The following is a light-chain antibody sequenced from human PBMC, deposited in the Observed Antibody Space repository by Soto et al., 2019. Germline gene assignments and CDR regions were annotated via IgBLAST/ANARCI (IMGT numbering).Light chain of an antibody. J-gene: IGKJ1*01. CDR2: GAS. V-gene: IGKV3-15*01. Sequence: IVLTQSPNTVSLQHGERATLSCRASQSVSSNLAWYQQKPGQAPRLLIYGASTRATGIPARFSGSGSGTEFTLTISSLQSEDFAIYYCQQYTNWPPWRFSQGTKLDIK. CDR3: QQYTNWPPWR. CDR1: QSVSSN.